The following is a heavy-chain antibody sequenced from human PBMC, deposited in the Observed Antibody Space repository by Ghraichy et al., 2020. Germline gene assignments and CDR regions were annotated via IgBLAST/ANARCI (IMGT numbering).Heavy chain of an antibody. V-gene: IGHV3-7*01. CDR3: ARDKVVGATRLDY. D-gene: IGHD1-26*01. CDR1: GFTFSSYW. Sequence: GGSLRLSCAASGFTFSSYWMSWVRQATGKGLEWVANIKEDGSEKHYVDSVKGRFTISRDNAKNSLYLQMDSLRAEDTAVYYCARDKVVGATRLDYWGQGTRGT. CDR2: IKEDGSEK. J-gene: IGHJ4*02.